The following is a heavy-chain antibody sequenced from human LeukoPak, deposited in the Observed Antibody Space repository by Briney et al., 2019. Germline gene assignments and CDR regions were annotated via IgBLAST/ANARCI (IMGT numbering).Heavy chain of an antibody. CDR3: ARVLYNWNYVGPGYYYYMDV. CDR1: GYTFTSYG. D-gene: IGHD1-7*01. CDR2: MNPNSGNT. Sequence: GASVKVSCKASGYTFTSYGINWVRQATGRGLEWMGWMNPNSGNTGYAQKFQGRVTMTRNTSISTAYMELSSLRSEDTAVYYCARVLYNWNYVGPGYYYYMDVWGKGTTVTVSS. V-gene: IGHV1-8*02. J-gene: IGHJ6*03.